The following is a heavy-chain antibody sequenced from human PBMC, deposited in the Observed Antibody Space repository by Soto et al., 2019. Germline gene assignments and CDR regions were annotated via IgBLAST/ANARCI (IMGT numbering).Heavy chain of an antibody. CDR3: ATQEVGGSYVYTFDP. CDR1: GGSVSSGNYY. Sequence: SETLSLTCTVSGGSVSSGNYYWSWIRQPPGKGLEWIGFIYYTGSSSYNPSLKSRVTMSLDRSNNQFPLKLSSVTAADTAVYYCATQEVGGSYVYTFDPWGQGTLVTVSS. J-gene: IGHJ5*02. V-gene: IGHV4-61*01. CDR2: IYYTGSS. D-gene: IGHD1-26*01.